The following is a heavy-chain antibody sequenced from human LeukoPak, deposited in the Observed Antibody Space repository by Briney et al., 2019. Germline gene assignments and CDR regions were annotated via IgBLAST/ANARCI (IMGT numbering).Heavy chain of an antibody. CDR1: GFTFSSYW. Sequence: GGSLRLSCAASGFTFSSYWMSWVRQAPGKGLEWVANIKQDGSEKYYVDSVKGRLTISRDNAKNSLYLQTNSLRAEDTAVYYCALGYCSGGSCLPYYYYGMDVWGQGTTVTVSS. CDR3: ALGYCSGGSCLPYYYYGMDV. V-gene: IGHV3-7*01. CDR2: IKQDGSEK. J-gene: IGHJ6*02. D-gene: IGHD2-15*01.